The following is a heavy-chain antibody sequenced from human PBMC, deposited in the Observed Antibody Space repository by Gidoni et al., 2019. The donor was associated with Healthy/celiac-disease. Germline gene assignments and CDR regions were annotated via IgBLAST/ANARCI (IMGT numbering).Heavy chain of an antibody. V-gene: IGHV4-34*01. Sequence: QVQLQQWGAGLLKPSETLSITCAVYGGSFSGYYWSWIRQPPGKGLEWMGEINHSGSTNYNPSLKSRVTISVDTSKNQFSLKLSSVTAADTAVYYCARGLRGWFGYWGQGTLVTVSS. D-gene: IGHD6-19*01. J-gene: IGHJ4*02. CDR1: GGSFSGYY. CDR3: ARGLRGWFGY. CDR2: INHSGST.